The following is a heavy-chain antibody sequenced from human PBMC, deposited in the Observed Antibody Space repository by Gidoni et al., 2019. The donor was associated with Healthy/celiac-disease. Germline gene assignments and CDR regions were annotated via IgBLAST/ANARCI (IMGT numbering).Heavy chain of an antibody. D-gene: IGHD6-13*01. V-gene: IGHV3-48*03. J-gene: IGHJ3*02. CDR2: ISSSGSTI. CDR1: GFTFSSYE. CDR3: ARSPGYSKGAFDI. Sequence: EVQLVESGGGLVQPGGSLRLSCAASGFTFSSYEMNWVRQAPGKGLEWVSYISSSGSTIYYADSVKGRFTISRDNAKNSLYLQMNSLRAEDTAVYYCARSPGYSKGAFDIWGQGTMVTVSS.